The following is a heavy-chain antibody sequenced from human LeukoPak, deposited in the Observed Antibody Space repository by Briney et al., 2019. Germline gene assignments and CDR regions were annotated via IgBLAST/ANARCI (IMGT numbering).Heavy chain of an antibody. CDR1: GGSISSYY. CDR3: ARETYYFDY. J-gene: IGHJ4*02. V-gene: IGHV4-59*12. Sequence: SETLSLTCTVSGGSISSYYWSWIRQPPGKGLEWIGYIYYSGSTNYNPSLKSRVTILVDTSKNQFSLKLSSVTAADTAVYYCARETYYFDYWGQGTLVTASS. CDR2: IYYSGST.